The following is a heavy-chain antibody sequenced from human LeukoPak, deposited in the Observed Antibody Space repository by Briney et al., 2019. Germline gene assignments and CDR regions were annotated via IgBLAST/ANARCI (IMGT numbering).Heavy chain of an antibody. D-gene: IGHD3-22*01. CDR2: MYYSGST. CDR3: ARPYYYDSRIDP. V-gene: IGHV4-30-4*01. Sequence: PSQTLSLTCTVSGGSISSGDYYWSWIRQPPGKGLEWVAYMYYSGSTYYNPSLKSRVTMSADTSKNQLSLKLSSVTAADTAVYYCARPYYYDSRIDPWGQGILVTVSS. J-gene: IGHJ5*02. CDR1: GGSISSGDYY.